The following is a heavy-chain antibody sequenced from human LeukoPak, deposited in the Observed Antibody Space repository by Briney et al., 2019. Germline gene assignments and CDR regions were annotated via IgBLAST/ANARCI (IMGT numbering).Heavy chain of an antibody. CDR2: ISYDGSNK. CDR3: AGSSSSSDYYYYGMDV. CDR1: GSTFSSYG. V-gene: IGHV3-30*03. D-gene: IGHD6-6*01. Sequence: PGRSLRLSCAASGSTFSSYGMHWVRQAPGKGLEWVAVISYDGSNKYYADSVKGRFTISRDNSKNTLYLQMNSLRAEDTAVYYCAGSSSSSDYYYYGMDVWGQGTTVTVSS. J-gene: IGHJ6*02.